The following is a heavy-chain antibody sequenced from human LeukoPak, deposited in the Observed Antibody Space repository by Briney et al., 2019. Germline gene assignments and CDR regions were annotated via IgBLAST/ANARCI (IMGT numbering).Heavy chain of an antibody. D-gene: IGHD6-13*01. V-gene: IGHV4-61*02. CDR2: IYTSGST. CDR1: GGSISSGSYY. J-gene: IGHJ3*02. CDR3: ARVRIAAAYDAFDI. Sequence: SETLPLTCTVSGGSISSGSYYWSWIRQPAGKGLEWIGRIYTSGSTNYNPSLKSRVTISVDTSKNQFSLKLSSVTAADTAVYYCARVRIAAAYDAFDIWGQGTMVTVSS.